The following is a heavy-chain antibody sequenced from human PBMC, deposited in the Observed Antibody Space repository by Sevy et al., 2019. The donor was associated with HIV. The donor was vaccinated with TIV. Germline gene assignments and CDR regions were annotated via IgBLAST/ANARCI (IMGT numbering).Heavy chain of an antibody. CDR2: IKSKTDCGTT. D-gene: IGHD3-16*01. Sequence: GGSLRLSCAASGFTFSNAWMSWVRQAPGKGLEWVGRIKSKTDCGTTDYAAPVKGRFTISRDDSKNTLYLQMNSLKTEDTAVYYCTTDRELRRSVYFDYWGQGTLVTVSS. V-gene: IGHV3-15*01. CDR1: GFTFSNAW. J-gene: IGHJ4*02. CDR3: TTDRELRRSVYFDY.